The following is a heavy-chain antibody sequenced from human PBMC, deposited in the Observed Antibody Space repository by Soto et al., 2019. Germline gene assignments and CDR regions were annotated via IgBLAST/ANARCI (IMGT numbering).Heavy chain of an antibody. Sequence: AGGSLRLSCAASGFTFSSYAMSWVRQAPGKGLEWVSAISGSGGSTYYADSVKGRFTISRDNSKNTLYLQMNSLRAEDTAVYYCAKDRTDIVLMVYAEFDYWGQGTLVTVS. CDR3: AKDRTDIVLMVYAEFDY. CDR2: ISGSGGST. CDR1: GFTFSSYA. V-gene: IGHV3-23*01. D-gene: IGHD2-8*01. J-gene: IGHJ4*02.